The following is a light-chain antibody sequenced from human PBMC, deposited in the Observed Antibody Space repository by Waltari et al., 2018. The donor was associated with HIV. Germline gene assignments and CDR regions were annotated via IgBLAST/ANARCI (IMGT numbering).Light chain of an antibody. CDR2: RNG. J-gene: IGLJ3*02. CDR1: SSSIGSGY. CDR3: GGRNGSPRGPV. Sequence: QSVLTQPPSVSGAPGQRVTVSCSGSSSSIGSGYVCWYQQLPGAAPKLVIYRNGQGPAGGPDRFSGSKVGPSSSLANSGLRAGGEAVFYWGGRNGSPRGPVFGGGTKLTVL. V-gene: IGLV1-47*01.